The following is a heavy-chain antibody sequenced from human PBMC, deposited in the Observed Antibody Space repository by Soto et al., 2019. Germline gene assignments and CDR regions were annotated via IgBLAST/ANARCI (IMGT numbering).Heavy chain of an antibody. V-gene: IGHV1-46*03. CDR3: ARGATVTTSTDFIDY. CDR2: INPSGGST. CDR1: GYTFTSYY. Sequence: GASVKVSCKASGYTFTSYYMHWVRQAPGQGLEWMGIINPSGGSTSYAQKFQGRVTMTRDTSTSTVYMELSSLRSEDTAVYYCARGATVTTSTDFIDYWGQGTLVTVSS. D-gene: IGHD4-17*01. J-gene: IGHJ4*02.